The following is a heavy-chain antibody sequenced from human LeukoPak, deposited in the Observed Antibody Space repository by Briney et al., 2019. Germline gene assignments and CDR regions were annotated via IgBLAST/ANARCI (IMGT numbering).Heavy chain of an antibody. D-gene: IGHD3-9*01. V-gene: IGHV4-59*12. CDR1: GGSISSYY. CDR3: ARDLYYDILTGYRLGVYYYYMDV. J-gene: IGHJ6*03. Sequence: PSETLSLTCTVSGGSISSYYWGWIRQPPGKGLEWIGYIYYSGSTNYNPSLKSRVTMSVDTSKNQFSLKLSSVTAADTAVYYCARDLYYDILTGYRLGVYYYYMDVWGKGTTVTISS. CDR2: IYYSGST.